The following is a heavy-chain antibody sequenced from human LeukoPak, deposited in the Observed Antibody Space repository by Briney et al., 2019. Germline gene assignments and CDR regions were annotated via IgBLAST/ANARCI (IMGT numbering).Heavy chain of an antibody. D-gene: IGHD4-17*01. CDR3: ARIRWTTVTTRRYYMDV. CDR2: IDWDDDE. J-gene: IGHJ6*03. V-gene: IGHV2-70*17. CDR1: GFSLNTAGMC. Sequence: SGPALVKPTQTLTLTCTFSGFSLNTAGMCVGWIRQPPGKALEWLARIDWDDDEFYSTSLKTRLTISKDTSQNQVALTVTNVDPVDTATYFCARIRWTTVTTRRYYMDVWGEGTPVTVSS.